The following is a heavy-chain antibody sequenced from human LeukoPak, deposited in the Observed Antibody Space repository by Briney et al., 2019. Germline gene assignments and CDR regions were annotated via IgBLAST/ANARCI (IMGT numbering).Heavy chain of an antibody. CDR2: IGPSGTNT. CDR3: ARDTHFDY. V-gene: IGHV3-21*01. Sequence: GGSLRLSCVVSGITFSTYTMNWVRQAPGKGLEWVSSIGPSGTNTHYADSVKGRFTISRDNARNSLFLQMSSLRGDDTAVCYCARDTHFDYWGQGTLVTVSS. J-gene: IGHJ4*02. CDR1: GITFSTYT.